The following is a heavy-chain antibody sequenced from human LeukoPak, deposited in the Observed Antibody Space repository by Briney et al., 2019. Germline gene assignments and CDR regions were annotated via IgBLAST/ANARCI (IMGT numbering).Heavy chain of an antibody. D-gene: IGHD6-19*01. CDR3: ARGLVRPMYYMDV. J-gene: IGHJ6*03. CDR1: GFTFSSYW. V-gene: IGHV3-7*01. Sequence: GGSLRLSCAASGFTFSSYWMSWVRQAPGKGLEWVANIKQDGSEKYYVDSVKGRFTISRDNAKNSLYLQMNSLRAEDTAVYYCARGLVRPMYYMDVWGKGTTVTVFS. CDR2: IKQDGSEK.